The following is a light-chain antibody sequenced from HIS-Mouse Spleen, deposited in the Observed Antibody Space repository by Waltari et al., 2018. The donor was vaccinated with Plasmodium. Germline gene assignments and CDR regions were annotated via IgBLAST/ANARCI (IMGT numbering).Light chain of an antibody. CDR1: QGISSY. J-gene: IGKJ4*01. Sequence: AIRMTPSPSSLSASTGDRVTITCRASQGISSYLAWYQQKSGKAPKLLIYAASTLQSGVPSRFSGSGSGTDFTLTISCLQSEDFATYYCQQYYSYPPTFGGGTKVEIK. V-gene: IGKV1-8*01. CDR3: QQYYSYPPT. CDR2: AAS.